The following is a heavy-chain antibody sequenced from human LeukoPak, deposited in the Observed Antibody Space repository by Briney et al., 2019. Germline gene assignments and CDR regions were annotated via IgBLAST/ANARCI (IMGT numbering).Heavy chain of an antibody. CDR2: ISSSGSTI. Sequence: GGSLRLSCAASGFTFSDYYMSWIRQAPGKGLEWVSYISSSGSTIYYADSVKGRFTISRDNAKNSLYLQMNSPRAEDTAVYYCARDLLKPEAAAGLPGYWGQGTLVTVSS. CDR3: ARDLLKPEAAAGLPGY. D-gene: IGHD6-13*01. J-gene: IGHJ4*02. CDR1: GFTFSDYY. V-gene: IGHV3-11*04.